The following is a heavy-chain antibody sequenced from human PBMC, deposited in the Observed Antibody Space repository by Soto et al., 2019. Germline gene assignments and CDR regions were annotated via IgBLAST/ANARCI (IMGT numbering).Heavy chain of an antibody. V-gene: IGHV3-53*02. CDR3: ANYYGLDV. CDR2: IYSGGGT. Sequence: EVQLVETGGGLIQPGGSLRLTCAAAGFTVSNNYRTWVRQASGKGLEWVSGIYSGGGTNDADSVRGRFTISRDNSKNTVYLQMNGLRAEDTAVYYCANYYGLDVWGQGTTVTVSS. CDR1: GFTVSNNY. J-gene: IGHJ6*02.